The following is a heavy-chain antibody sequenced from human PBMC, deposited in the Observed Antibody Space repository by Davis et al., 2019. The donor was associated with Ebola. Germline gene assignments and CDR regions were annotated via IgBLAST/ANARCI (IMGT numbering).Heavy chain of an antibody. D-gene: IGHD1-1*01. J-gene: IGHJ6*02. CDR3: ARETRFYGMDV. CDR2: ISYDGSNK. CDR1: GFTFSSYG. V-gene: IGHV3-30*19. Sequence: PGGSLRLSCAASGFTFSSYGMHWVRQAPGEGLEWVAVISYDGSNKYYADSVKGRFTISRGNSKNTQYLQMNSLSAEDTAVYCCARETRFYGMDVWGQGATVTVSS.